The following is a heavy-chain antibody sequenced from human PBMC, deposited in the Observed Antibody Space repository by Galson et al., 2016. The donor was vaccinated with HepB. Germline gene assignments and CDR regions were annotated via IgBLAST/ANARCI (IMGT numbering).Heavy chain of an antibody. Sequence: SLRLSCAASGFTFSSDVMSWVHQAPGKGLEWVSDISPSGGVAYYADSVEGRFTTSRDNSRNTLYQEMDRLRVEDTALYYCVKVRGSGRPFYFQYWGQGTLVTVSS. CDR1: GFTFSSDV. D-gene: IGHD3-10*01. J-gene: IGHJ4*02. V-gene: IGHV3-23*01. CDR3: VKVRGSGRPFYFQY. CDR2: ISPSGGVA.